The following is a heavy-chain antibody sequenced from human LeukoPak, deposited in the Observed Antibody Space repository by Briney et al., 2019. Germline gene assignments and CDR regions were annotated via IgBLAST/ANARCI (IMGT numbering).Heavy chain of an antibody. D-gene: IGHD2-2*02. V-gene: IGHV3-66*01. J-gene: IGHJ3*02. CDR3: AGSGSKGYTTAFDI. CDR2: IYSGGST. CDR1: GFTVSSSY. Sequence: GGSLRLSCAASGFTVSSSYMSWVRQAPGKGLEWVSVIYSGGSTYYADSVKGRFTISRDNSKNTLYLQMNSLRAEDTAVYYCAGSGSKGYTTAFDIWGQGTMVTVSS.